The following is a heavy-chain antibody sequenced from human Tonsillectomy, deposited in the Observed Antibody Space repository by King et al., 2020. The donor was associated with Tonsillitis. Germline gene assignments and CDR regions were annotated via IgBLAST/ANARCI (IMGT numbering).Heavy chain of an antibody. D-gene: IGHD3-22*01. J-gene: IGHJ6*02. Sequence: VQLVESGAEVKKPGASVKVSCKASGYTFTSYGISWVRQAPGQGLEWMGWLSAYNGNTNYAQKLQGRVTMTTDTSTSTAYMELRGLRSDETAVYYWARDRKEPTSRYYYDSSGYHYYYYVMDVWGQGTTVTVSS. V-gene: IGHV1-18*01. CDR1: GYTFTSYG. CDR3: ARDRKEPTSRYYYDSSGYHYYYYVMDV. CDR2: LSAYNGNT.